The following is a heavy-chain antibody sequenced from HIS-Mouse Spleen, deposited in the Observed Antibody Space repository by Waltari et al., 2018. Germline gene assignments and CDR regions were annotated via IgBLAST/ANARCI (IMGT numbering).Heavy chain of an antibody. V-gene: IGHV3-30-3*01. Sequence: QVQLVESGGGVVQPGRSLSLPCAASGFPLRIYSMHGVRQAPGKGLEWVAVISYDGSNKYYADSVKGRFTISRDNSKNTLYLQMNSLRAEDTAVYYCARRRSYFDYWGQGTLVTVSS. CDR1: GFPLRIYS. J-gene: IGHJ4*02. CDR2: ISYDGSNK. CDR3: ARRRSYFDY.